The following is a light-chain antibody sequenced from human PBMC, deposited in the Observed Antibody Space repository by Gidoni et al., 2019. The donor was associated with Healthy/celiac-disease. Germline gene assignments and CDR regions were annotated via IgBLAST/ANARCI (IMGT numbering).Light chain of an antibody. Sequence: EIVMTQAPATLSVSPGERATLSCRASQSVSSNFAWYQQNPGQAPRPLFNGSSTRATGIPARFSGGGSGTEFTLTISSLQSEDFAVYYCQQYDNWLWTFGQGTKVEIK. CDR3: QQYDNWLWT. CDR1: QSVSSN. V-gene: IGKV3-15*01. CDR2: GSS. J-gene: IGKJ1*01.